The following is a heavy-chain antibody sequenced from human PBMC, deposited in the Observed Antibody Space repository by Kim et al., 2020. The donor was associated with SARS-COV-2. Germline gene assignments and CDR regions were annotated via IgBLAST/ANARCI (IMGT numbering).Heavy chain of an antibody. Sequence: TYYTQSLKSRVNISVDTSKNQFSLKLSSVTAADTAVYYCARLVGKTSAGDWGQGTLVTVSS. V-gene: IGHV4-31*02. CDR2: T. CDR3: ARLVGKTSAGD. D-gene: IGHD1-26*01. J-gene: IGHJ4*02.